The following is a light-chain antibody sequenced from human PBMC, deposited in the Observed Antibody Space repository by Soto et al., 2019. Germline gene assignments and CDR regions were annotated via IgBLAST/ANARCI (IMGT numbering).Light chain of an antibody. CDR1: SSDVGGYNY. V-gene: IGLV2-14*01. CDR2: EVS. J-gene: IGLJ3*02. Sequence: QSALTQPASVSGSPGQSITISCTGTSSDVGGYNYVSWYQQHPDKAPKLMIYEVSNRPSGVSNRFSGSKSGNTASLTISGLQSEYEGNYYCSSYTRGSTLVFGGGTTLTVL. CDR3: SSYTRGSTLV.